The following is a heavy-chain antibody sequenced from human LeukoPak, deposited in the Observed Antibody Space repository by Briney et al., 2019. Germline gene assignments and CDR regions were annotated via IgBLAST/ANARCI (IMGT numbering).Heavy chain of an antibody. CDR3: TRGPPNWGFDF. CDR1: GYIFTTYD. CDR2: MSPNSSNT. V-gene: IGHV1-8*01. J-gene: IGHJ4*02. Sequence: ASVKVSCKASGYIFTTYDINWVRQASGHRLEWLGWMSPNSSNTGYAQNFQGRVLMARSTALSTAYMELSSLNSDDTAVYYCTRGPPNWGFDFWGQGTLVTVSS. D-gene: IGHD7-27*01.